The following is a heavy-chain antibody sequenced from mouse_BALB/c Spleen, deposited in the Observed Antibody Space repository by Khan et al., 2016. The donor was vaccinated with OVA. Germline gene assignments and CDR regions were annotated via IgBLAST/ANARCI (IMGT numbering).Heavy chain of an antibody. Sequence: EVQLQESGPGLVKPSQSLSLTCTVTGFSITSDYAWNWIRQFPGNKLEWMGYISYSGDTAYNPSLKSRISITRDTSKNQFFLQLNSGTTEATATYYCASIILYSYWSNFEGYYFDYWGQGTTLTVSS. V-gene: IGHV3-2*02. J-gene: IGHJ2*01. CDR1: GFSITSDYA. D-gene: IGHD2-5*01. CDR2: ISYSGDT. CDR3: ASIILYSYWSNFEGYYFDY.